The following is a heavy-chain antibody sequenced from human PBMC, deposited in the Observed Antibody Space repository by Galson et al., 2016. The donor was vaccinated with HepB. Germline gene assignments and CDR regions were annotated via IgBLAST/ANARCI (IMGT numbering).Heavy chain of an antibody. J-gene: IGHJ6*02. Sequence: SLRLSCAASGFTFSSYSMNWVRQAPGKGLEWVSYIRSSSSTIYYADSVKGRFTISRDNAKNSLYLQMNSLRAEDTAVYYCARERGYDFWSGYYSPHKYGMDVWGQGTTVTVSS. D-gene: IGHD3-3*01. CDR1: GFTFSSYS. V-gene: IGHV3-48*01. CDR2: IRSSSSTI. CDR3: ARERGYDFWSGYYSPHKYGMDV.